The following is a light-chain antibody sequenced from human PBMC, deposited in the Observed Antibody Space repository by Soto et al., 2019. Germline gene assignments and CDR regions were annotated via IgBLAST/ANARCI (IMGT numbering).Light chain of an antibody. J-gene: IGKJ3*01. CDR3: QQYGSSLFT. V-gene: IGKV3-20*01. Sequence: EIGLTQSRGTLSLSPGERATRACRASQSVSSSYLAWYQQKPGQAPRLLIYGASSRATGIPDRFSGSGSGTDFTLTISRLEPEDFAVYYCQQYGSSLFTFGPGTKVDIK. CDR1: QSVSSSY. CDR2: GAS.